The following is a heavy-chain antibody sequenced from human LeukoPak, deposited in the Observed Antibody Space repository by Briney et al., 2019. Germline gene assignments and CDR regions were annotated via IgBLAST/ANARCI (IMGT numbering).Heavy chain of an antibody. CDR1: GFTFSSYG. CDR2: ISYDGSNK. D-gene: IGHD3-10*01. V-gene: IGHV3-30*03. J-gene: IGHJ4*02. CDR3: ARGHTRITMLRGSRSAYYFDY. Sequence: HPGGSLRLSCAASGFTFSSYGMHWVRQAPGKGLEWVAVISYDGSNKYYADSVKGRFTISRDNSKNTLYLQMNSLRAEDTAVYYCARGHTRITMLRGSRSAYYFDYWGQGTLVTVSS.